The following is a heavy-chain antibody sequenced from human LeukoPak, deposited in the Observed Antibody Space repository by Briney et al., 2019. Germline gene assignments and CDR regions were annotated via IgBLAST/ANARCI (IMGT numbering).Heavy chain of an antibody. J-gene: IGHJ4*02. V-gene: IGHV3-23*01. Sequence: GGSLRLSCAASGFIFNKHAMSWVRQAPGKGLEWVSGLSGSGGSTDYADSVKGRFTVSRDNSKNTLFLQMNSLRAEDTAIYYCAKERDFGPADYWGQGTLVTVSS. CDR2: LSGSGGST. CDR3: AKERDFGPADY. CDR1: GFIFNKHA. D-gene: IGHD4/OR15-4a*01.